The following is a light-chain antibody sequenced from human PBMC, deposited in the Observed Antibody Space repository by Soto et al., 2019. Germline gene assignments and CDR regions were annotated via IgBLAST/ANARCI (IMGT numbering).Light chain of an antibody. CDR3: QQHTSWPRT. CDR1: QSVSSH. V-gene: IGKV3-11*01. Sequence: DIVLTQSPATLSLSPGERATLSCRASQSVSSHLAWYQQKPGQAPRLLIYDASNSATGIPARFSGSGSGTDFTLTISSLEPADFAVYYCQQHTSWPRTFGGGTKVEIK. CDR2: DAS. J-gene: IGKJ4*01.